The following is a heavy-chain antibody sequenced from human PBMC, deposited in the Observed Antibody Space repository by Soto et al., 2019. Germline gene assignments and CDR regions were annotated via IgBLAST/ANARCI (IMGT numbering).Heavy chain of an antibody. Sequence: GGSLRLSCAASGFTFDDYAMHWVRQAPGKGLEWVSGISWNSGSIGYADSVKGRFTISRDNAKNSLYLQMNSLRAEDTALYYCAKDTRDDSSGYYGMAVWGQGTTVTVSS. D-gene: IGHD3-22*01. J-gene: IGHJ6*02. CDR3: AKDTRDDSSGYYGMAV. CDR2: ISWNSGSI. V-gene: IGHV3-9*01. CDR1: GFTFDDYA.